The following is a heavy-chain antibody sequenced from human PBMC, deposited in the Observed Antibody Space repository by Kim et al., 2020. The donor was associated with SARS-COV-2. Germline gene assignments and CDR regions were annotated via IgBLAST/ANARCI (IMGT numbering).Heavy chain of an antibody. Sequence: TPSLKSRVTISVDKSKNQFSLKLSSVTAADTAVYYCARDRIAAAGTLDVWGKGTTVTVSS. V-gene: IGHV4-4*02. J-gene: IGHJ6*04. D-gene: IGHD6-13*01. CDR3: ARDRIAAAGTLDV.